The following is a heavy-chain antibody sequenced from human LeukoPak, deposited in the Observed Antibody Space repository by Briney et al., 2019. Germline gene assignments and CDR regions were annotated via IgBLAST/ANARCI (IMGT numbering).Heavy chain of an antibody. J-gene: IGHJ4*02. D-gene: IGHD3-22*01. V-gene: IGHV1-69*13. CDR2: IIPIFGTA. CDR1: GGTFSSYA. Sequence: SVKVSCKASGGTFSSYAITWVRQAPGQGLEWMGGIIPIFGTANYAQKLQGRVTITADESTSTAYMELSSLRSEDTAVYYCARLRLSYYYDSSGYKATDYWGQGNLVTVSS. CDR3: ARLRLSYYYDSSGYKATDY.